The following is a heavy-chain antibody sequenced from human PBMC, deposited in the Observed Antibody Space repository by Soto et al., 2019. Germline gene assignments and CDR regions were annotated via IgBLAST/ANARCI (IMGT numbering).Heavy chain of an antibody. Sequence: SETLSLTCTVSGGSISSYYWSWIRQPPGKGLEWIGYIYYSGSTNYNPSLKSRVTISVDTSKNQFSLKLSSVTAADTAVYYCARHAPSPPSGWYYYYYMDVWGKGTTVTVSS. V-gene: IGHV4-59*08. J-gene: IGHJ6*03. CDR1: GGSISSYY. CDR3: ARHAPSPPSGWYYYYYMDV. D-gene: IGHD6-19*01. CDR2: IYYSGST.